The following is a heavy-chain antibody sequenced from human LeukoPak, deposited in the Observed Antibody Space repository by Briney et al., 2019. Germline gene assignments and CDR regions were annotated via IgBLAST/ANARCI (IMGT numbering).Heavy chain of an antibody. CDR1: GFTFSIYW. Sequence: GGSLRLSCAASGFTFSIYWMTWVRQAPGKGLEWVANIKEDGSEKYYVDSVKGRYTISRDNAKKPLYLQMNSLRAEDTAVYYCARDWPTPRARIDYWGQGTLVTVSS. V-gene: IGHV3-7*01. D-gene: IGHD2-15*01. J-gene: IGHJ4*02. CDR3: ARDWPTPRARIDY. CDR2: IKEDGSEK.